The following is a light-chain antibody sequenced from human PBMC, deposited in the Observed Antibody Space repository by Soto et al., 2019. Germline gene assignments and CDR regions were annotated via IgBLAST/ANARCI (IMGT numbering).Light chain of an antibody. CDR1: QSVNFY. J-gene: IGKJ1*01. CDR3: QQYGDSPVT. Sequence: EIVLTQSPGSLSLSPGERATLSCRASQSVNFYLAWYQQKPGQAPRLLISDASGRATDVPDRFSGSGSGTDFSLTISRLEPEDFAVYYCQQYGDSPVTFGQGIKVDIK. CDR2: DAS. V-gene: IGKV3-20*01.